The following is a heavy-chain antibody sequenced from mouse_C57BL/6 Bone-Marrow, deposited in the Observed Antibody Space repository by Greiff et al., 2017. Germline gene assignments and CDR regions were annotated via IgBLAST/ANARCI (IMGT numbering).Heavy chain of an antibody. V-gene: IGHV1-69*01. J-gene: IGHJ4*01. Sequence: QVQLPQPGAELVMPGASVKLSCKASGYTFTSYWMHWVKQRPGQGLEWIGEIDPSDSYTNYNQKFKGKSTLTVDKSSSTAYMQLSSLTSEDSAFYYCARSDYYGSSYEDAMDYWGQGTSVTVAS. CDR2: IDPSDSYT. D-gene: IGHD1-1*01. CDR3: ARSDYYGSSYEDAMDY. CDR1: GYTFTSYW.